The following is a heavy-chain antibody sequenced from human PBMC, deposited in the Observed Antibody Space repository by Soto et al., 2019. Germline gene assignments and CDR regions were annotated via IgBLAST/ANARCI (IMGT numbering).Heavy chain of an antibody. CDR3: ARNPFDY. J-gene: IGHJ4*02. V-gene: IGHV4-4*02. CDR2: VFHSGAV. CDR1: GDSITSKNW. Sequence: QVRLQESGPRLVNPSWTLSLTCAVSGDSITSKNWWSWVRQPPGKGLEWIGEVFHSGAVNYNPSLKSRVTISLDKSNNQFSLTLTSVTAADTAIYYCARNPFDYWGQGTLVTVSS.